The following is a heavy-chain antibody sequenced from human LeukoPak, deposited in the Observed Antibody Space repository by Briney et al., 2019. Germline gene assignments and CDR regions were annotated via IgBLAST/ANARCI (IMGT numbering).Heavy chain of an antibody. J-gene: IGHJ4*02. Sequence: SETLSLTCTVSGGSISSYYWSWIRQSPGKGLEWIGYIDYSGSAYYNPSFKSRVTISVDTAKSQFSRDLRSVTAADTAVYYCARDAWNGNSPLDYWGQGTLVTVSS. CDR3: ARDAWNGNSPLDY. CDR1: GGSISSYY. CDR2: IDYSGSA. V-gene: IGHV4-59*12. D-gene: IGHD4-23*01.